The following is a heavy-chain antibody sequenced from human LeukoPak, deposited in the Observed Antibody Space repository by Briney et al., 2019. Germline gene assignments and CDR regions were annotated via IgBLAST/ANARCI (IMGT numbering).Heavy chain of an antibody. CDR3: ARDIGGATRYYFDY. CDR1: GFTFSGFW. CDR2: IKEDGSEK. V-gene: IGHV3-7*01. D-gene: IGHD1-26*01. Sequence: PGGSLRLSCAASGFTFSGFWMSWVRQAPGKGLEWVANIKEDGSEKYYVDSVKGRFTIYRDNAKNSLYLQMNSLRAEDTAVYFCARDIGGATRYYFDYWGQGTLVTVSS. J-gene: IGHJ4*02.